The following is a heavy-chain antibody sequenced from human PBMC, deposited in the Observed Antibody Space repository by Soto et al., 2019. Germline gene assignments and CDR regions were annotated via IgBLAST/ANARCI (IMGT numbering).Heavy chain of an antibody. V-gene: IGHV3-66*01. CDR2: IYSGGTT. J-gene: IGHJ4*02. Sequence: GGSLNLSCAPSRFTVLSNYMSWVRQAPGEGLERVSIIYSGGTTYYADSVKGRFTISRDNSKNTLYLQMNSLRAEYTAVYYCARAGISQAAAGSLDCCPIDSWGQGT. CDR1: RFTVLSNY. D-gene: IGHD6-13*01. CDR3: ARAGISQAAAGSLDCCPIDS.